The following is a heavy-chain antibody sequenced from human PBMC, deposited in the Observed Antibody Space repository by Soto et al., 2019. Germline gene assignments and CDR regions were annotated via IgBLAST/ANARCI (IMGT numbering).Heavy chain of an antibody. V-gene: IGHV4-39*01. D-gene: IGHD3-3*02. CDR1: GGSVSSSSYY. Sequence: SETLSLTCTVSGGSVSSSSYYWGWIRQPPGKGLEWIGSIYYSGSTYYNPSLKSRVTISVDTSENQFSLKLSSVTAVDTAVYYCASPKIAFYNWFDPWGQGTLVTVS. CDR2: IYYSGST. J-gene: IGHJ5*02. CDR3: ASPKIAFYNWFDP.